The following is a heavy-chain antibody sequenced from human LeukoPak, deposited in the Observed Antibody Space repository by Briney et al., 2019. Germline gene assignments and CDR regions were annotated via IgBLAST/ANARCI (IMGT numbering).Heavy chain of an antibody. J-gene: IGHJ6*03. Sequence: SVKVSCKASGDTFSNYAISWVRQAPGQGLEWMAVIIPVFAIADSAQKFQGRVTTTADESTSTVYMEMSSLTSEDTAVYYCARLGYDSSELDYDYYYIDVWVKGTTVTVSS. CDR2: IIPVFAIA. CDR3: ARLGYDSSELDYDYYYIDV. V-gene: IGHV1-69*13. CDR1: GDTFSNYA. D-gene: IGHD3-22*01.